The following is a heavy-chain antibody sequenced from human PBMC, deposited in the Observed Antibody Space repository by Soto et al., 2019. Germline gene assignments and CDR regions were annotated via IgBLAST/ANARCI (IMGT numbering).Heavy chain of an antibody. Sequence: PGGSLRLSCKASGFMFNNSDMTWVRQAPGQGLQWVASVSDNGGSRGGTYYADSVKGRFTISRDNSKNTLYLQLDSLTGADTAVYYCARAKAVVIAALDFWGQGTMVTVSS. D-gene: IGHD2-21*01. CDR3: ARAKAVVIAALDF. CDR2: VSDNGGSRGGT. CDR1: GFMFNNSD. V-gene: IGHV3-23*01. J-gene: IGHJ3*01.